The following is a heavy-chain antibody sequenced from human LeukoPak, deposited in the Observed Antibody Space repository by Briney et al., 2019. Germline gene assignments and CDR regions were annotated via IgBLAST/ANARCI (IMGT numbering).Heavy chain of an antibody. V-gene: IGHV4-39*01. CDR1: GGSISSSSYY. Sequence: NPSETLSLTCTVSGGSISSSSYYWGWIRQPPGKGLEWIGSIYYSGSTYYNPSLKSRVTISVDTSKNQFSLKLSSVTAADTAVYYCARLRVSGYDLYYFDYWGQGTLVTVSS. D-gene: IGHD5-12*01. J-gene: IGHJ4*02. CDR2: IYYSGST. CDR3: ARLRVSGYDLYYFDY.